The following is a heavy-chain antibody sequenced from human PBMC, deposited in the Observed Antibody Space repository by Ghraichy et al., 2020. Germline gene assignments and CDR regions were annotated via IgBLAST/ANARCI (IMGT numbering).Heavy chain of an antibody. CDR2: ISYDGSNK. CDR3: ARDYGAFDY. CDR1: GFTFSSYA. J-gene: IGHJ4*02. V-gene: IGHV3-30-3*01. D-gene: IGHD1-26*01. Sequence: GESLNISCAASGFTFSSYAMHWVRQAPGKGLEWVAVISYDGSNKYYADSVKGRFTISRDNSKNTLYLQMNSLRAEDTAVYYCARDYGAFDYWGQGTLVTVSS.